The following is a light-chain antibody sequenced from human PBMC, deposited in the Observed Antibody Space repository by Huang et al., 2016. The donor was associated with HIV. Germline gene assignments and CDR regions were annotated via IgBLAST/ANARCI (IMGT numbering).Light chain of an antibody. CDR3: QQYDDLYT. J-gene: IGKJ2*01. CDR2: DAS. CDR1: HDIRNY. Sequence: DIQMTQSPSSVSASVGDRVTITCQASHDIRNYLNWYQQKPGKAPKLLIYDASTLEAWVPSRFSGNGSGTDFTFTIGGLQPEDIATYFCQQYDDLYTFGQGTQLEIK. V-gene: IGKV1-33*01.